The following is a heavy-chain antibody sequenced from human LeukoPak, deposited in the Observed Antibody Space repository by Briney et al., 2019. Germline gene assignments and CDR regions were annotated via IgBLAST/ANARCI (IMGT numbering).Heavy chain of an antibody. CDR1: GGSISSGDYY. CDR3: ARDMGYYDSSGYGLNAFDI. D-gene: IGHD3-22*01. Sequence: PSETLSLTCTVSGGSISSGDYYWSWIRQPPGKGLEWIGYIYYSGSTYYNPSLKSRVTISVDRSKNQFSLKLSSVTAADTAVYYCARDMGYYDSSGYGLNAFDIWGQGTMVTVSS. V-gene: IGHV4-30-4*01. J-gene: IGHJ3*02. CDR2: IYYSGST.